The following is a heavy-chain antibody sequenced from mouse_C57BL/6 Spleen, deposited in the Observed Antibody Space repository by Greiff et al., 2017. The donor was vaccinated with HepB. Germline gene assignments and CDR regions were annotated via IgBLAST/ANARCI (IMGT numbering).Heavy chain of an antibody. CDR1: GFNIKDDY. V-gene: IGHV14-4*01. CDR2: IDPENGDT. J-gene: IGHJ2*01. CDR3: TTLGSHRSYFDY. Sequence: EVQLQQSGAELVRPGASVKLSCTASGFNIKDDYMHWVKQRPEQGLEWIGWIDPENGDTEYASKFQGKATITADTSSNTAYLQLSSLTSEDTAVYYCTTLGSHRSYFDYWGQGTTLTVSS. D-gene: IGHD3-3*01.